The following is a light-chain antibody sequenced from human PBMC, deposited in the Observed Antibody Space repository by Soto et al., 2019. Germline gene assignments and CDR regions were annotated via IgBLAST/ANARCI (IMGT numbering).Light chain of an antibody. V-gene: IGKV1-27*01. CDR1: QGIRNS. CDR3: QKHSSVPFT. CDR2: AAS. J-gene: IGKJ4*01. Sequence: DIQMTQSPSFLSASVGDRVTITCRASQGIRNSLAWYQHKPGKVPKLLIYAASTLYSGVSSRFSGSGSGTDFXLTIGSLQPEDVAVYYCQKHSSVPFTFGGGTKVEIK.